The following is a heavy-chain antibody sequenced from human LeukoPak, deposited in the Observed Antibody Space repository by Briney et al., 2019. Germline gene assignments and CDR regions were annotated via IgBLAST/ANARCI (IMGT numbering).Heavy chain of an antibody. CDR3: AGRGIAAPPPYWYFDL. D-gene: IGHD6-6*01. J-gene: IGHJ2*01. CDR2: IYYSGST. V-gene: IGHV4-59*01. CDR1: GGSISNYY. Sequence: KPSETLSLTCTVSGGSISNYYWSWIRQPPGKGLEWIGYIYYSGSTNYNPSLKSRVTISVDTSKNQFSLKLRSVTAADTAVYYCAGRGIAAPPPYWYFDLWGRGTLVTVSS.